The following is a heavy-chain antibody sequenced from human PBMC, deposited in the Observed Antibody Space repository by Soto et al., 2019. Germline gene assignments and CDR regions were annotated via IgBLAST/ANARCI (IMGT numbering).Heavy chain of an antibody. V-gene: IGHV4-30-2*01. J-gene: IGHJ6*02. CDR1: GGSISTGVYA. CDR3: ARGHYRYATDV. CDR2: INHSGGT. Sequence: SDTLSLTCDASGGSISTGVYAWNWIRQPPGKGLEWVGYINHSGGTYDNPSLKSRVTISVNRSNNHFSLNLTYVTAADTAVYFCARGHYRYATDVWGQATTVPVSS.